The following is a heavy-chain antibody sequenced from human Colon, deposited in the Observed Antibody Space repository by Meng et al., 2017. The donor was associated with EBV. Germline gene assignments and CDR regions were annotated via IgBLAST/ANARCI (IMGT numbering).Heavy chain of an antibody. D-gene: IGHD1-1*01. CDR1: VGSTDSGIHY. CDR3: VKLAGLPGYYFDV. V-gene: IGHV4-39*02. Sequence: GTGLVMLTESLSPRGCLTVGSTDSGIHYCSWFLQPPGKGLEKVVTIVYSVYTYSSPSLKSRITLSLDTSNNNFTLNMTSVTAADTALYYCVKLAGLPGYYFDVWGQGALVTVSS. J-gene: IGHJ4*02. CDR2: IVYSVYT.